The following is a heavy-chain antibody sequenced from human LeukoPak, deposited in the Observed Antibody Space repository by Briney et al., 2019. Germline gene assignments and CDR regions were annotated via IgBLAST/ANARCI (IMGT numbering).Heavy chain of an antibody. D-gene: IGHD6-19*01. J-gene: IGHJ4*02. CDR1: GFTFTNYW. Sequence: GGSLRLSCAASGFTFTNYWMSWVRQAPGKGLEWVSVIYSGGSTYYADSVKGRFTISRDNSKNTLYLQMNSLRAEDTAVYYCARGVSSPHYFDYWGQGTLVTVSS. CDR2: IYSGGST. V-gene: IGHV3-66*01. CDR3: ARGVSSPHYFDY.